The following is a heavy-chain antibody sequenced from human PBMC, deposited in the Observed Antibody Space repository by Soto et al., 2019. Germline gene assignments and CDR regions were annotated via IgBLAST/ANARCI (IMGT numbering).Heavy chain of an antibody. V-gene: IGHV3-23*01. J-gene: IGHJ4*02. CDR3: AKDPSHYDFWSGYHMYYFDY. CDR2: ISGSGGST. D-gene: IGHD3-3*01. Sequence: PGGSLRLSCAASGFTFSSYAMSWVRQAPGKGLEWVSAISGSGGSTYYADSVKGRFTISRDNSKNTLYLQMNSLRAEDTAVYYCAKDPSHYDFWSGYHMYYFDYWGQGTLVTVSS. CDR1: GFTFSSYA.